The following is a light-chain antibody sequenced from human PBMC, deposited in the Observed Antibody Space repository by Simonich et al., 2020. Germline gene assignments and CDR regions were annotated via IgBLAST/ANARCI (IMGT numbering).Light chain of an antibody. V-gene: IGLV2-14*01. CDR3: SSYTSSSTWV. J-gene: IGLJ3*02. CDR2: DVS. Sequence: QSALTQPPSASGSPGQSVTISCTGTSSDVGGYNYVSWYQQHPGKAPKLMIYDVSTRPSGVSNRFSCSKSGNTASLTISGLQAEDEADYYCSSYTSSSTWVFGGGTKLTVL. CDR1: SSDVGGYNY.